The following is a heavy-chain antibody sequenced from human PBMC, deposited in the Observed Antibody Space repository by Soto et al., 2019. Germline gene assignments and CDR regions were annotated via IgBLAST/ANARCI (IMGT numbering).Heavy chain of an antibody. CDR1: GGSISSYY. D-gene: IGHD4-17*01. J-gene: IGHJ4*02. CDR2: IYYSGST. Sequence: SETLSLTCTVSGGSISSYYWSWIRQPPGKGLEWIGYIYYSGSTNYNPSLKSRVTISVDTSKNQFSLKLSSVTAADTAVYYCARLKGTYGDPLDYWGQGTLVTVSS. CDR3: ARLKGTYGDPLDY. V-gene: IGHV4-59*08.